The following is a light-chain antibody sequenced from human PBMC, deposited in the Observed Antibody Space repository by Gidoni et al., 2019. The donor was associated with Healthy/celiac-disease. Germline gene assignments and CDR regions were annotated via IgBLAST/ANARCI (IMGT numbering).Light chain of an antibody. J-gene: IGKJ2*01. Sequence: IQITPSPSSLSASVGDRVTITFRASQRISSYLNWYQQKPGKAPKLLIYAAYSLQSGVPSRFSGSGSGTDFTLTISSLQTEDCATYYCQQSYSTPLYTCGQGTKLEIK. CDR2: AAY. CDR1: QRISSY. V-gene: IGKV1-39*01. CDR3: QQSYSTPLYT.